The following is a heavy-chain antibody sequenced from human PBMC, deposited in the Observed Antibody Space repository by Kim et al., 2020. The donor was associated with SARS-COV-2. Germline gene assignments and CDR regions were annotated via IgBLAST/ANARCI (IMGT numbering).Heavy chain of an antibody. CDR1: GGSFSGYY. CDR2: INHSGST. D-gene: IGHD3-22*01. Sequence: SETLSLTCAVYGGSFSGYYWSWIRQPPGKGLEWIGEINHSGSTNYNPSLKSRVTISVDTSKNQFSLKLSSVTTADTAVYYCARGIPYYYDSSGYYYGYF. J-gene: IGHJ4*03. V-gene: IGHV4-34*01. CDR3: ARGIPYYYDSSGYYYGYF.